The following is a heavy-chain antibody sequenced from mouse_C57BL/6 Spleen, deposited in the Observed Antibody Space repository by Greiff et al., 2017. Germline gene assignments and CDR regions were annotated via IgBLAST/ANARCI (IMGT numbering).Heavy chain of an antibody. V-gene: IGHV1-80*01. CDR2: IYPGDGDT. Sequence: VQLQQSGAELVKPGASVKISCKASGYAFSSYWMNWVKQRPGKGLEWIGQIYPGDGDTNYNGKFKGKATLTADKSSSTAYMQLSSLTSEDSAVYFCAPIYYYGSSYSSWFAYWGQGTLVTVSA. CDR1: GYAFSSYW. CDR3: APIYYYGSSYSSWFAY. J-gene: IGHJ3*01. D-gene: IGHD1-1*01.